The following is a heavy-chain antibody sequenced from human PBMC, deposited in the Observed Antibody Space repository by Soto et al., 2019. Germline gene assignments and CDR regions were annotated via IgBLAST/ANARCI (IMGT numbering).Heavy chain of an antibody. J-gene: IGHJ4*02. D-gene: IGHD5-12*01. CDR2: IWYDGNNK. V-gene: IGHV3-33*01. CDR1: GFTFSSYG. Sequence: PGGSLRLSCGASGFTFSSYGMHWVRQAPGKGLEWVAVIWYDGNNKYYADSVKGRFTISRDNSNNTLYVQMTSLRAEDTAVYYCARGLHSIFDYWGQGTLVTVSS. CDR3: ARGLHSIFDY.